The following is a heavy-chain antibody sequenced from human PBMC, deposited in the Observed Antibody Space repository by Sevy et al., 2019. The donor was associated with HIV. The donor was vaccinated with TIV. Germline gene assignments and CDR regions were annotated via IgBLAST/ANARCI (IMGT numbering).Heavy chain of an antibody. D-gene: IGHD6-6*01. CDR3: ARDWEYSSSHPFDN. V-gene: IGHV3-21*01. CDR2: ISSSSTDI. J-gene: IGHJ4*02. CDR1: GFTFSNYN. Sequence: GGSLRLSCAASGFTFSNYNMNWVRQAPGKGLEWVSSISSSSTDIYYADSVKGRFTISRDNAKNPLYLQMNSLRAEDTAVYYCARDWEYSSSHPFDNWGQGTLVTVSS.